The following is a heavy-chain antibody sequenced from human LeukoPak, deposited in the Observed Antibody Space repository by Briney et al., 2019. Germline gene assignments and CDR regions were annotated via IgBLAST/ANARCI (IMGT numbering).Heavy chain of an antibody. V-gene: IGHV1-2*02. CDR1: GYSFTNYF. D-gene: IGHD3-16*01. Sequence: GESLKISCKASGYSFTNYFVHWVRQAPGQGLEWMGWISPTSGATNYAQNFQGRVTMTRDTSVATAYMELSRLSSDDTAVYYCARASYITYDFWGQGALVTVSS. J-gene: IGHJ4*02. CDR3: ARASYITYDF. CDR2: ISPTSGAT.